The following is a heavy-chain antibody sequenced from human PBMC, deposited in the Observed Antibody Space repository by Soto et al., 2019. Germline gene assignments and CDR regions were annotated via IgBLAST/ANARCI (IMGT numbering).Heavy chain of an antibody. Sequence: GGSLRLSCAASGFTFSSYAMSWVRQAPGKGLEWVSAISGSGGSTYYADSVKGRFTISRDNSKNTLYLQMNSLRAEDTAVYYCARLPVAGTAGYFDYWGQGTLVTVSS. J-gene: IGHJ4*02. V-gene: IGHV3-23*01. CDR1: GFTFSSYA. D-gene: IGHD6-19*01. CDR3: ARLPVAGTAGYFDY. CDR2: ISGSGGST.